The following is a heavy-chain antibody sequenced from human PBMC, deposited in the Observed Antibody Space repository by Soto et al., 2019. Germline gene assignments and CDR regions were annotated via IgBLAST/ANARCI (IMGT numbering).Heavy chain of an antibody. CDR3: ASGYYDSSGYSIDY. D-gene: IGHD3-22*01. Sequence: GASVKVSCKSSGGTFSSFAFSWVRQAPGEGLEWMGGLIVILGSTNYAQKFEGRVTFTADEGSSTAYMEVSGLRSEDTAVYFCASGYYDSSGYSIDYWGQGTQVTVSS. CDR2: LIVILGST. V-gene: IGHV1-69*13. J-gene: IGHJ4*02. CDR1: GGTFSSFA.